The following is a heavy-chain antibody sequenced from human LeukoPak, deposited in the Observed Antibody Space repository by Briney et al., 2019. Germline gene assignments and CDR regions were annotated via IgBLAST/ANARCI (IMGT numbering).Heavy chain of an antibody. D-gene: IGHD3-22*01. CDR1: GFTFSSYG. V-gene: IGHV3-33*01. CDR3: ARDRSYYDSSGPDY. J-gene: IGHJ4*02. CDR2: IWYDGSNK. Sequence: PGGSLRLSCAASGFTFSSYGMHWVRQAPGKGLEWVAVIWYDGSNKYYADSVKGRFTISRDNSKNTLYLQMNSLRAEDTAVYYCARDRSYYDSSGPDYWGQGTLVTVSS.